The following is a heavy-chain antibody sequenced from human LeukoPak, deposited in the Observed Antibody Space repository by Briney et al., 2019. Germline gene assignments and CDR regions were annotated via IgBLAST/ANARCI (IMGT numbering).Heavy chain of an antibody. Sequence: SETLSLTCTVSGGSISSYYWSWIRQPPGKGLEWIGYIYYSGSTNYNPSLKSRVTISVDTSKNQFSLKLSSVTAADMAVYYCARSSGTMVRDLWGQGTLVTVSS. J-gene: IGHJ5*02. D-gene: IGHD3-10*01. CDR2: IYYSGST. V-gene: IGHV4-59*01. CDR1: GGSISSYY. CDR3: ARSSGTMVRDL.